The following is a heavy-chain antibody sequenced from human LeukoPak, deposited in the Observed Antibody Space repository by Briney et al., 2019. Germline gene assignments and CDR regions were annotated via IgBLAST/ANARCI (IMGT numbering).Heavy chain of an antibody. J-gene: IGHJ6*03. CDR3: ARVWGNLYYYYMDV. D-gene: IGHD3-16*01. V-gene: IGHV1-8*03. Sequence: ASVKVSCKASGYTFTSYDINWVRQATGQGLEWMGWMNPNSGNTGYAQKFQGRVTITRNTSISTAYMELSSLRSEDTAVYYCARVWGNLYYYYMDVWGKGTTVTVSS. CDR1: GYTFTSYD. CDR2: MNPNSGNT.